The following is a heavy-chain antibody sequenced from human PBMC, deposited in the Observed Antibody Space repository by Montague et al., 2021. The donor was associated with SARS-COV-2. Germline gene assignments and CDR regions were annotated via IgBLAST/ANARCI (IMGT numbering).Heavy chain of an antibody. J-gene: IGHJ3*02. CDR3: ARHITGSGNAFDI. D-gene: IGHD3-10*01. CDR1: GGSVSSSSYY. Sequence: SETLSLICAVSGGSVSSSSYYWGWIRQPPGKGLEWIGSIYYTGSTYYNPSLKSRVTISVDTSKNQFSLKLSSVTAADTAVYYCARHITGSGNAFDIWGQGTMVTVSS. CDR2: IYYTGST. V-gene: IGHV4-39*01.